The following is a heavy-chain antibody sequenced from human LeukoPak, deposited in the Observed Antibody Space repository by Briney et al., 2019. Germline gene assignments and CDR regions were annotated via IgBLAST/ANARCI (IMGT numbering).Heavy chain of an antibody. D-gene: IGHD4-11*01. CDR3: ARDRPAPVTINYYYYYGMDV. CDR1: GGTFSSYA. J-gene: IGHJ6*02. V-gene: IGHV1-69*13. CDR2: IIPIFGTA. Sequence: SVKVSCKASGGTFSSYAISWVRQAPGQGLEWMGGIIPIFGTANYAQKFQGRVTITADESTSTAYMELSSLRSEDTAVYYCARDRPAPVTINYYYYYGMDVWGQGTTVTVSS.